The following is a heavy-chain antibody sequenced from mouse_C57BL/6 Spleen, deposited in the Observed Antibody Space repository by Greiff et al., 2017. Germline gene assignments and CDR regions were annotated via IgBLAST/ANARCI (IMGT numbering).Heavy chain of an antibody. CDR1: GFTFSSYA. D-gene: IGHD2-5*01. J-gene: IGHJ1*03. CDR2: ISSGGDYI. Sequence: EVNVVESGEGLVKPGGSLKLSCAASGFTFSSYAMSWVRQTPEKRLEWVAYISSGGDYIYYADTVKGRFTISRDNARNTLYLQMSSLKSEDTAMYYCTRVYYSNYWYFDVWGTGTTVTVSS. V-gene: IGHV5-9-1*02. CDR3: TRVYYSNYWYFDV.